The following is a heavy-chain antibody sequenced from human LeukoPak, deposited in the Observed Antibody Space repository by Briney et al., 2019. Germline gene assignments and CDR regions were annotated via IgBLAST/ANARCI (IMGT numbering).Heavy chain of an antibody. J-gene: IGHJ5*02. CDR2: ISSSGSTI. CDR1: GFTFSDYY. V-gene: IGHV3-11*04. CDR3: ARDRSRGGYNWFDP. D-gene: IGHD3-16*01. Sequence: GGSLSLSCAASGFTFSDYYMSWIRQAPGKGLEWVSYISSSGSTIYYADSVKGRFTISRYNAKNSLYLQMNSLRAENTAVYYCARDRSRGGYNWFDPWGQGTLVTVSS.